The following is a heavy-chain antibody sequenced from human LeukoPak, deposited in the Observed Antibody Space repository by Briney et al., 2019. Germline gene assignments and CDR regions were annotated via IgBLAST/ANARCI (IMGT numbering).Heavy chain of an antibody. J-gene: IGHJ5*02. CDR1: GFTFSSYS. CDR3: ARAVVGATWCNWFDP. D-gene: IGHD1-26*01. CDR2: ISSSSSYI. Sequence: GGSLRLSXAASGFTFSSYSMNWVRQAPGKGLEWVSSISSSSSYIYYADSVKGRFTISRDNAKNSLYLQMNSLRAEDTAVYYCARAVVGATWCNWFDPWGQGTLVTVSS. V-gene: IGHV3-21*01.